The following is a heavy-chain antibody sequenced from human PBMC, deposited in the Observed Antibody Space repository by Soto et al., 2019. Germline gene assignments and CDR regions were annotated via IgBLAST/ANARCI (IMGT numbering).Heavy chain of an antibody. D-gene: IGHD5-12*01. CDR2: IYSGGST. J-gene: IGHJ4*02. Sequence: EVQLVESGGGLVQPGGSLRLSCAASGFTVSSNYMSWVRQAPGKGLEWVSVIYSGGSTYYADSVKGRFTISRNNSKNTLYLQMNSLRAEDTAVYYCARRLEYSGYDGVWGQGTLVTVSS. V-gene: IGHV3-66*04. CDR3: ARRLEYSGYDGV. CDR1: GFTVSSNY.